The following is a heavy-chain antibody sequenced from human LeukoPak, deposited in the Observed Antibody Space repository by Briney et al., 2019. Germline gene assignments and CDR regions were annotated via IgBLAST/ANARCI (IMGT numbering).Heavy chain of an antibody. CDR2: IYYSGST. J-gene: IGHJ4*02. V-gene: IGHV4-59*01. Sequence: KPSETLSVTCTVSGGSISSYYWSWIRQPPGKGLEWIGYIYYSGSTNYNPSLKSRVTISVDTSKNQFSLKLSSVTAADTAVYYCARGTTFGGVIVFDYWGQGTLVTVSS. CDR1: GGSISSYY. D-gene: IGHD3-16*02. CDR3: ARGTTFGGVIVFDY.